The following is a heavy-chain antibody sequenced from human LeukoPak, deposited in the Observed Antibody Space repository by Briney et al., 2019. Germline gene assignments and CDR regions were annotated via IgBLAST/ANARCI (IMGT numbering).Heavy chain of an antibody. D-gene: IGHD3-22*01. V-gene: IGHV3-23*01. Sequence: GGSLRLSCVVSGITLSNCGMSWVRQAPGKGLEWVAGISGSAGGTYYADSVKGRFTISRDNAKNTLYLQLNNLRAEDTAVYFCAKRGVVIRVILVGFYKEAYYFDSWGQGALVTVSS. CDR1: GITLSNCG. CDR3: AKRGVVIRVILVGFYKEAYYFDS. J-gene: IGHJ4*02. CDR2: ISGSAGGT.